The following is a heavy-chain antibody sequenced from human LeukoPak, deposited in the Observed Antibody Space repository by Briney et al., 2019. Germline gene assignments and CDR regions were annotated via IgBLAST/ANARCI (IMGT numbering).Heavy chain of an antibody. CDR1: GGSISSYY. CDR2: IYYSGST. Sequence: PSETLSLTCTVSGGSISSYYWSWIRQPPGKGLEWIGYIYYSGSTNYNPSLKSRVTISVDMSKNQFSLKLSSVTAADTAVYYCARDLGSYGMDVWGQGTTVTVSS. V-gene: IGHV4-59*01. CDR3: ARDLGSYGMDV. J-gene: IGHJ6*02.